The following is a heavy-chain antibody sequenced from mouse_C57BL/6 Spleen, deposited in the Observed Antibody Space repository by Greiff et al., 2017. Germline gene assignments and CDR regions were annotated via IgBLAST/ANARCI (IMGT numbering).Heavy chain of an antibody. CDR3: TRITTVVARYFDV. CDR2: IRNKANNHAT. J-gene: IGHJ1*03. CDR1: GFTFSDAW. V-gene: IGHV6-6*01. D-gene: IGHD1-1*01. Sequence: EVKVVESGGGLVQPGGSMKLSCAASGFTFSDAWLDWVRQSPEQGLEWVAEIRNKANNHATYYAESVKGRFTISRDASKSSVYLQMNSLRAEDTGIYYWTRITTVVARYFDVWGTGTTVTVSS.